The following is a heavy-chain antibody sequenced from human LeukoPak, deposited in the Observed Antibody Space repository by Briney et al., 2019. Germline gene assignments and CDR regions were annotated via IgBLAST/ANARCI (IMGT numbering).Heavy chain of an antibody. CDR2: IYYSGST. V-gene: IGHV4-59*11. Sequence: SETLSLTCTVSGGSISSHYWSWIRQPPGKGLEWIGYIYYSGSTNYNPSLKSRVTISVDTSKNQFSLKLSSVTAADTAVYYCASGGPHDYNTRGWGQGTLVTVSS. CDR3: ASGGPHDYNTRG. D-gene: IGHD5-24*01. J-gene: IGHJ4*02. CDR1: GGSISSHY.